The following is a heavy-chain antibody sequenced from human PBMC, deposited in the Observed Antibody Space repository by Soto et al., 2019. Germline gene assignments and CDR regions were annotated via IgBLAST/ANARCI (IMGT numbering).Heavy chain of an antibody. CDR2: IYSTGNT. D-gene: IGHD1-1*01. V-gene: IGHV4-31*03. CDR1: GGSISSGGTGSY. Sequence: QVQLQESGPGLVKPSQTLSLTCTVSGGSISSGGTGSYWTWIRQLPGKGLEWIGYIYSTGNTYYNPPLKSRPTISIDTSENQFSPKLTAVTAADTAVYFCASGHDAYKVRYWGQRTLVTVSS. CDR3: ASGHDAYKVRY. J-gene: IGHJ4*02.